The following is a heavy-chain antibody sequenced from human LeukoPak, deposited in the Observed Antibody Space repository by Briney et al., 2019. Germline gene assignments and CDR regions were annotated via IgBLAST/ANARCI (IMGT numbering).Heavy chain of an antibody. Sequence: SETLSLTCAVSGGSISSGGYSWSWVRQPPGKGLEWIGYISHSGSTYYNPSLKSRVTISVDRSKNQFSLKLSSVTAAGTAMYYCARGGYSGYDPIDYWGQGTLVTVSS. CDR3: ARGGYSGYDPIDY. CDR2: ISHSGST. J-gene: IGHJ4*02. D-gene: IGHD5-12*01. CDR1: GGSISSGGYS. V-gene: IGHV4-30-2*01.